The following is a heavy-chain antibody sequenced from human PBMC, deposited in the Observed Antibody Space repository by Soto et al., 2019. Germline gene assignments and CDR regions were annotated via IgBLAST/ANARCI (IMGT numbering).Heavy chain of an antibody. V-gene: IGHV3-30*02. Sequence: GGSLRLSGSASGFTFSSYVMHWVRQAPGKGLEWVAVMWWHGRDKFYADSVKGRFTISRDNSKNTLYLQMNSLRAEDTAVYYCAKDGAEHDYGDYDTGSFGYWGQGTLVTVSS. CDR3: AKDGAEHDYGDYDTGSFGY. D-gene: IGHD4-17*01. J-gene: IGHJ4*02. CDR2: MWWHGRDK. CDR1: GFTFSSYV.